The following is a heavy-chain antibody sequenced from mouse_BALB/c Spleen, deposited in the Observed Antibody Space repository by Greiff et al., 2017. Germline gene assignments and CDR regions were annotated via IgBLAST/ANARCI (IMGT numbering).Heavy chain of an antibody. CDR3: ARDYGSSYSWFAY. V-gene: IGHV1-80*01. D-gene: IGHD1-1*01. CDR1: GYAFSSHW. CDR2: IYPGDGDT. J-gene: IGHJ3*01. Sequence: QVQLQQSGAELVRPGSSVKISCKASGYAFSSHWMNWVKQRPGQGLEWIGQIYPGDGDTNYNGKFKGKATLTADKSSSTAYMQLSSLTSEDSAVYFCARDYGSSYSWFAYWGQGTLVTVSA.